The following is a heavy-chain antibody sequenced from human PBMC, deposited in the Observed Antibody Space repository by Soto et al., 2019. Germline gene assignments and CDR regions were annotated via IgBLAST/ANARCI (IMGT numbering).Heavy chain of an antibody. CDR2: IYYSGST. D-gene: IGHD4-17*01. V-gene: IGHV4-31*03. CDR3: ERAGDSKTPDY. Sequence: SETLSLPCTVSGGSISSGGYYWSWIRQHPGKGLEWIGYIYYSGSTYYNPSLKSRVTISVDTSKNQFSLKLSSVTAADTAVYYCERAGDSKTPDYCAQATLVTFST. J-gene: IGHJ4*02. CDR1: GGSISSGGYY.